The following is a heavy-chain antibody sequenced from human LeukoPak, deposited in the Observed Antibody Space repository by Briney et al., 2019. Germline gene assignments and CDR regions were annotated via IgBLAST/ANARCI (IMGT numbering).Heavy chain of an antibody. Sequence: GGSLRLSCAASGFTFNSYAMYWVRQAPGKGLEWVSDISGSGTTTNYAGSVKGRFTISRDNSKNTLYLQMNSLRAEDTAVYYCAKERVSSGWNPHWFDPWGQGTLVTVSS. J-gene: IGHJ5*02. D-gene: IGHD6-19*01. CDR2: ISGSGTTT. CDR3: AKERVSSGWNPHWFDP. CDR1: GFTFNSYA. V-gene: IGHV3-23*01.